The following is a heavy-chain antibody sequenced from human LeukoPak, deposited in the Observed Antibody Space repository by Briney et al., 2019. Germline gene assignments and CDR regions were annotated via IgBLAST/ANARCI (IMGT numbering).Heavy chain of an antibody. CDR3: AKVARTYYYDSSGYYGFDY. J-gene: IGHJ4*02. Sequence: GGSLRLSCAASGFTFSTYCMNWVRQAPGKGLEWVSYISSSSSTIYYADSVKGRFTISRDNAKNSLYLQMNSLRAEDTAVYYCAKVARTYYYDSSGYYGFDYWGQGTLVTVSS. CDR2: ISSSSSTI. V-gene: IGHV3-48*01. D-gene: IGHD3-22*01. CDR1: GFTFSTYC.